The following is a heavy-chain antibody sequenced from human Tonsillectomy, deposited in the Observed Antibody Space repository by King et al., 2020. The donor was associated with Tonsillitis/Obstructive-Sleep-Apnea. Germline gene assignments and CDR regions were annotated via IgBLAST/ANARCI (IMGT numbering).Heavy chain of an antibody. J-gene: IGHJ4*02. CDR3: TPGLSTIRRLLPIDS. Sequence: VQLVESGGGLVKPGGSLRLSCAASGSTFSNAWMSWVRQAPGKGLEWVGRIKSKTDGGTTDYPAPVKGRFAISRDDSKNTLYLQMNSLETEDTAVYYCTPGLSTIRRLLPIDSWGQGTLVTVSS. CDR1: GSTFSNAW. V-gene: IGHV3-15*01. D-gene: IGHD5-24*01. CDR2: IKSKTDGGTT.